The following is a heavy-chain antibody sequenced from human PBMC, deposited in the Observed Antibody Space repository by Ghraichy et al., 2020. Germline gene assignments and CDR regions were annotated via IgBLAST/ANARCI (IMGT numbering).Heavy chain of an antibody. CDR2: IYPGDSDT. J-gene: IGHJ6*03. V-gene: IGHV5-51*01. CDR3: ARHEYRSTSGYMDV. D-gene: IGHD6-6*01. Sequence: MGIIYPGDSDTRYSPSFQGQVTISSDKSISTAYLQWNSLKASDTAMYFCARHEYRSTSGYMDVWGKGATVTVSS.